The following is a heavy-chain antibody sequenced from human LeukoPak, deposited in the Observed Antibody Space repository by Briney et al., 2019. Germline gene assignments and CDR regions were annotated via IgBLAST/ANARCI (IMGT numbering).Heavy chain of an antibody. CDR3: AREKYSSGWYYFDY. D-gene: IGHD6-19*01. Sequence: TSETLSLTCTVSGGSISNYYWNWIRQAPGKGLEWIGYIYYTGSTNKNPSLKSRVTMSVDTSKNQFSLNLKSVTPEDTAVYYCAREKYSSGWYYFDYWGQGTLVTVSS. J-gene: IGHJ4*02. CDR2: IYYTGST. CDR1: GGSISNYY. V-gene: IGHV4-59*12.